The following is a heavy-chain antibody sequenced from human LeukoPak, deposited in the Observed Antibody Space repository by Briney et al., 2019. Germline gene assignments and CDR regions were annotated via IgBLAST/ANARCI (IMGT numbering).Heavy chain of an antibody. J-gene: IGHJ4*02. Sequence: PGGSLRLSCAASGFTFGIYWMSWVRQAPGKGLEWVANIKQDESEKYYVDSVRGRFSISRDNARNSLYLQINSLRAEDTAVYHCARGNDYGDHVGIYFDSWGQGTLVTVSS. CDR3: ARGNDYGDHVGIYFDS. V-gene: IGHV3-7*03. CDR1: GFTFGIYW. CDR2: IKQDESEK. D-gene: IGHD4-17*01.